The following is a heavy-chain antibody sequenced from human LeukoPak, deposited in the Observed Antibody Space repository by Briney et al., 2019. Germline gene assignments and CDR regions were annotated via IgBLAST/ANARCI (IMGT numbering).Heavy chain of an antibody. Sequence: GGSLRLSCAASGFTFSSYWMSWVRQAPGKGLEWVANIRHDGSDKKYVDSVKGRFTISRDNAENLLFLQMNSLRAEDTAVYYCARRITIAAAGWGYGMDVWGQGTTVTVSS. CDR2: IRHDGSDK. CDR1: GFTFSSYW. CDR3: ARRITIAAAGWGYGMDV. D-gene: IGHD6-13*01. V-gene: IGHV3-7*03. J-gene: IGHJ6*02.